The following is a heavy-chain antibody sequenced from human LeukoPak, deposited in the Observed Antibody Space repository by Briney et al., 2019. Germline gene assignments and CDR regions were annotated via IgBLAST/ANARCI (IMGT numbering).Heavy chain of an antibody. CDR1: GYSFTSYW. CDR2: IYPGDSDT. V-gene: IGHV5-51*04. J-gene: IGHJ4*02. Sequence: GESLKISCKGSGYSFTSYWIGWVRQMPGKGLEWMGIIYPGDSDTRYSPSFQGQVTISDEKPISTAYLQWSSLKASDTALYYCASRKKGMATAGFDYWGQGTLVTVSS. CDR3: ASRKKGMATAGFDY. D-gene: IGHD5-24*01.